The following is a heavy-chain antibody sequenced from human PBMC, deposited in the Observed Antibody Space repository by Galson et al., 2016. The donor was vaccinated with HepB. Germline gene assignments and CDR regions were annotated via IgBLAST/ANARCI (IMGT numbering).Heavy chain of an antibody. V-gene: IGHV3-23*01. CDR1: GFTFSSFT. CDR3: VKVLRRAPPYYFDY. D-gene: IGHD2-21*01. Sequence: SLRLSCAASGFTFSSFTMSWVRQAPGKGLEWVSDISGWGGSTSYADSVRGRLTISRDNSKNSVFLEMNNLRVEDTAIYYCVKVLRRAPPYYFDYWGQGILVTVSS. CDR2: ISGWGGST. J-gene: IGHJ4*02.